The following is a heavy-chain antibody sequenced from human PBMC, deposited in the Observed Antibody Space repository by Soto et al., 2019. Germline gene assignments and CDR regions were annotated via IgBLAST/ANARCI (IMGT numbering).Heavy chain of an antibody. V-gene: IGHV4-34*01. J-gene: IGHJ4*02. CDR2: VNHRGET. CDR3: ARGKRMQLWLKSYFDT. CDR1: GGSFTCYF. D-gene: IGHD5-18*01. Sequence: SETLSLTWAVYGGSFTCYFWSWIRQSPGKGLEWIGEVNHRGETNYSPSLKSRLTISGDTSKNHISLKLNSVTAADTAVYYCARGKRMQLWLKSYFDTWGQGTPVTVSS.